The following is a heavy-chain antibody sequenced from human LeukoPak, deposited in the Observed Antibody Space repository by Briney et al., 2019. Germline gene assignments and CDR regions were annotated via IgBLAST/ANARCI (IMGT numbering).Heavy chain of an antibody. Sequence: ASVKVSCKASGYTFTGYYMHWVRQAPGQGLEWMGWINPNSGGTNYAQKFQGRVTMTRDTPISTAYMELSRLRSDDTAVYYCASDEYSSSSSGAWGQGTLVTVSS. J-gene: IGHJ4*02. D-gene: IGHD6-6*01. CDR1: GYTFTGYY. V-gene: IGHV1-2*02. CDR3: ASDEYSSSSSGA. CDR2: INPNSGGT.